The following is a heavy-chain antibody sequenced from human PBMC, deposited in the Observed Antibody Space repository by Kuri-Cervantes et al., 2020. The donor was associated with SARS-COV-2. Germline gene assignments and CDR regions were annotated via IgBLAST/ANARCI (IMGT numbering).Heavy chain of an antibody. CDR3: ASIKSYYYYMDV. Sequence: SETLSLTCNVSGDSMSRRYWNWIRQPPGRGLEWIGYIYYSGSTNYNPSLKSRVTISVDTSKNQFSLKLSSVTAADTAVYYCASIKSYYYYMDVWGKGTTVTVSS. CDR2: IYYSGST. CDR1: GDSMSRRY. V-gene: IGHV4-59*08. J-gene: IGHJ6*03.